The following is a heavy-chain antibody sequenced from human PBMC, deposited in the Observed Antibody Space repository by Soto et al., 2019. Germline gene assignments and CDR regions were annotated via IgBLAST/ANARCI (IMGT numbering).Heavy chain of an antibody. CDR1: GYTFTSYG. V-gene: IGHV1-18*01. J-gene: IGHJ4*02. CDR2: ISAYNGNT. CDR3: ARDSGPTRYFDY. Sequence: ASLKVSCKASGYTFTSYGIRWVRQAPGQGLEWMGWISAYNGNTNYAQKLQGRVTMTTDTSTSTAYMELRSLRSDDTAVYYCARDSGPTRYFDYWGQGTLVTVSS. D-gene: IGHD2-15*01.